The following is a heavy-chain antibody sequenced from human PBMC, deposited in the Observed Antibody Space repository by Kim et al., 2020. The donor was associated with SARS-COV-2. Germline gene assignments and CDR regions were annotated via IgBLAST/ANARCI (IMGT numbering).Heavy chain of an antibody. J-gene: IGHJ4*02. V-gene: IGHV3-53*04. CDR3: ASSTAPLYFDY. Sequence: YYADSVKGRFTISRHNSKNTLYLQMNSLRAEDTAVYYCASSTAPLYFDYWGQGTLVTVSS. D-gene: IGHD4-17*01.